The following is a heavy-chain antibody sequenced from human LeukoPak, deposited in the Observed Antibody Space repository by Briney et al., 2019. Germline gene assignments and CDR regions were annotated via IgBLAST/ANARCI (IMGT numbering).Heavy chain of an antibody. CDR3: SKGSQITMVRGEGDY. V-gene: IGHV3-23*01. J-gene: IGHJ4*02. CDR2: ISGRGDTT. Sequence: GGSLRLSCAASAFTFSSYAMSWVRQAPGKGLEWVSSISGRGDTTYYADSVKGRFTISRDNSKNTLFLQMNSLRAEDTAVYFCSKGSQITMVRGEGDYWGQGTLVTVS. CDR1: AFTFSSYA. D-gene: IGHD3-10*01.